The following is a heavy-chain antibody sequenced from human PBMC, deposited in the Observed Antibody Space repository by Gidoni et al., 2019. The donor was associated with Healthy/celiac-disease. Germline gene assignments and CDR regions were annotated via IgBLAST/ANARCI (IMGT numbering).Heavy chain of an antibody. CDR1: GFTFSSDS. V-gene: IGHV3-21*01. D-gene: IGHD2-2*01. Sequence: EVQLVESGGGLVKPGGSLRLSCAASGFTFSSDSMNWVRQAPGKGLEWVSSISSSSSYIYYADSVEGRFTISRDNAKNSLYLQMNSLRAEDTAVYYCARGDIVVVPAAMEVYYYYYMDVWGKGTTVTVSS. CDR2: ISSSSSYI. J-gene: IGHJ6*03. CDR3: ARGDIVVVPAAMEVYYYYYMDV.